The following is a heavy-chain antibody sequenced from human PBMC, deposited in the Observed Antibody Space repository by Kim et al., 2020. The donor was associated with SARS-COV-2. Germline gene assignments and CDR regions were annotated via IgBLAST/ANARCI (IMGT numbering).Heavy chain of an antibody. Sequence: GGSLRLSCAASGFTFSNAWMSWVRQAPGKGLEWVGRIKSKTDGGTTDYAAPVKGRFTISRDDSKNTLYLQMNSLKTEDTAVYYCTTAPYDILTGYYNEDYWGQGTLVTVSS. CDR1: GFTFSNAW. CDR2: IKSKTDGGTT. J-gene: IGHJ4*02. V-gene: IGHV3-15*01. CDR3: TTAPYDILTGYYNEDY. D-gene: IGHD3-9*01.